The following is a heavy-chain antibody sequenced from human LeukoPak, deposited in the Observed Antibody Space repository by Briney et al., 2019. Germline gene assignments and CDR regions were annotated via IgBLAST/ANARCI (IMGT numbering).Heavy chain of an antibody. Sequence: GGSLRLSCAASGFTFSSYWMSWVRQAPGKGLEWVANIKQDGSEKYYVDSVKGRFTISRDNAKNALYLQMNSLRAEDTAVYYCARDRYYYDSSGYYYDYYYYMDVWGKGTTVTVSS. CDR2: IKQDGSEK. CDR1: GFTFSSYW. J-gene: IGHJ6*03. V-gene: IGHV3-7*01. D-gene: IGHD3-22*01. CDR3: ARDRYYYDSSGYYYDYYYYMDV.